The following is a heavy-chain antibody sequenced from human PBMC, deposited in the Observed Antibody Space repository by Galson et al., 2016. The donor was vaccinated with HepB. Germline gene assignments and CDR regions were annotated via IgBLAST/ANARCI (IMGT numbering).Heavy chain of an antibody. J-gene: IGHJ4*02. D-gene: IGHD3-10*01. CDR3: ARTRTLWLASGSWLDY. Sequence: SVKVSCKASGDSFTDYYMHWVRQAPGQGLEWMGWINPNSGGTNYARKFQGRVTMTRDTSISTAYMELNGLRSDDTAVYYCARTRTLWLASGSWLDYWGQGTLVTVSS. CDR1: GDSFTDYY. CDR2: INPNSGGT. V-gene: IGHV1-2*02.